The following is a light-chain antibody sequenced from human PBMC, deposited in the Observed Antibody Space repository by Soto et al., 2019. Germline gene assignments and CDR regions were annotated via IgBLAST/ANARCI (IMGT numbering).Light chain of an antibody. CDR3: QQTYSTPLT. Sequence: DIQMTQSPSSLSASVRDRVTITCRASQSISNYLNWYQQKPGKAPKLLIYAAYNLESGVPSRFSGSGSGIDFTLTISSLQPDDFATYYCQQTYSTPLTFGGGTKVEIK. CDR2: AAY. CDR1: QSISNY. V-gene: IGKV1-39*01. J-gene: IGKJ4*01.